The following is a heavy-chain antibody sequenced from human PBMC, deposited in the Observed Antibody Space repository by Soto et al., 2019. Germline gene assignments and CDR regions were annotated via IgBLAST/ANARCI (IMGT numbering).Heavy chain of an antibody. CDR3: ARDRVPDVSGSQSLIDY. J-gene: IGHJ4*02. D-gene: IGHD3-10*01. CDR2: INAGNGNT. V-gene: IGHV1-3*01. CDR1: GYTFTSYA. Sequence: GASVKVSCKASGYTFTSYAMHWVRQAPGQRLEWMGWINAGNGNTKYSQKFQGRVTITRDTSASTAYMELSSLRSEDTAVYYCARDRVPDVSGSQSLIDYCAQGLLGTVSS.